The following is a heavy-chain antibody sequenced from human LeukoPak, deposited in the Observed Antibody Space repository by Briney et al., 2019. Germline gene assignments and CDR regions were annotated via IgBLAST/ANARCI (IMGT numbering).Heavy chain of an antibody. D-gene: IGHD3-10*01. CDR1: GASISGSIYY. Sequence: PSGTLSLTCTVSGASISGSIYYWAWIRQPPGKGPEWIGTIYYTGSTYYTPSLKSRLTISVDTSKNQFSLNLSSVTAADTAVYYCARLTRRFGDLFEFGYWGQGTLVTVSS. CDR3: ARLTRRFGDLFEFGY. J-gene: IGHJ4*02. CDR2: IYYTGST. V-gene: IGHV4-39*01.